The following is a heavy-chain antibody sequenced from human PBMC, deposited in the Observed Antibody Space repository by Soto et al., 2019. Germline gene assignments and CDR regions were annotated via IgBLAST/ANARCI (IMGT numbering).Heavy chain of an antibody. CDR2: INAGNGQI. J-gene: IGHJ1*01. D-gene: IGHD3-22*01. V-gene: IGHV1-3*01. Sequence: ASGKVCCEVSAYTFTSGSMHWLRQAAGHRPEWIGWINAGNGQIKYAKKFQGRAAITMDISPSKDYMDMSSLRSEDPAGYLREIVTDYFDTIGYSHEYYQHRGQGTPVPVSS. CDR1: AYTFTSGS. CDR3: EIVTDYFDTIGYSHEYYQH.